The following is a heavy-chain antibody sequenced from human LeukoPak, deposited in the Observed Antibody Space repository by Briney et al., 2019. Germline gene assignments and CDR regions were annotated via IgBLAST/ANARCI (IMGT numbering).Heavy chain of an antibody. J-gene: IGHJ6*03. D-gene: IGHD2-2*01. CDR1: GFSFSSYE. CDR3: ARGVVAVPGARDFYYMDV. V-gene: IGHV3-48*03. CDR2: ISSSGNYI. Sequence: GGTLRLSCAASGFSFSSYEMNWVCQAPGKGLEWVSYISSSGNYIYYADSVRGRFTTSRDNARNSLYLQLNSLRAEDTAVYYCARGVVAVPGARDFYYMDVWGKGTTVTVSS.